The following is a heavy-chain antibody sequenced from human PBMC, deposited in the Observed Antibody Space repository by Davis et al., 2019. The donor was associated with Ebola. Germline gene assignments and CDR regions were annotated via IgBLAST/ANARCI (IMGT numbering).Heavy chain of an antibody. CDR1: GGSFSDYY. D-gene: IGHD2-21*02. V-gene: IGHV4-34*01. J-gene: IGHJ1*01. CDR3: AVYTVVVTDIRAEYFQH. CDR2: INHTGST. Sequence: MPSETLSLTCAVFGGSFSDYYWTWIRQPPGKGLEWIGEINHTGSTSYNPSLKSRATISVDTSRNQFSLRLSSVTAADTAIYYCAVYTVVVTDIRAEYFQHWGQGTLATVSS.